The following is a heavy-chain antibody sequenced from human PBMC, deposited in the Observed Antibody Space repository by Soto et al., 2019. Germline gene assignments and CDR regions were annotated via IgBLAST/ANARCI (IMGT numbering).Heavy chain of an antibody. V-gene: IGHV3-21*01. CDR3: ARDPSDCSSTSCCGYYALDV. CDR1: GVTFSTNN. D-gene: IGHD2-2*01. CDR2: ITASGSYI. Sequence: XGSLRLTCAAAGVTFSTNNMNWVRQAPGKGLDWVSSITASGSYIHYADSLKGRFTISRDNAKNSLYLQMISLRAEDTAVYYFARDPSDCSSTSCCGYYALDVWGQGTTVTVSS. J-gene: IGHJ6*02.